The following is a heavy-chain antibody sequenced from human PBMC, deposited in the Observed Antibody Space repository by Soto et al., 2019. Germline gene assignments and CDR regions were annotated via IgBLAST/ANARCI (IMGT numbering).Heavy chain of an antibody. CDR3: ATEGSQYYYGSRFENWFDP. CDR1: GGAISIYY. V-gene: IGHV4-59*01. Sequence: SETLSLTCTVSGGAISIYYWSWIRQPPGKGLEWIGYIYYSGSTNYNPSLKSRVTISVDTSKNQFSLKLRSVTAADTAVYYCATEGSQYYYGSRFENWFDPWGQGTLVTVSS. CDR2: IYYSGST. D-gene: IGHD3-10*01. J-gene: IGHJ5*02.